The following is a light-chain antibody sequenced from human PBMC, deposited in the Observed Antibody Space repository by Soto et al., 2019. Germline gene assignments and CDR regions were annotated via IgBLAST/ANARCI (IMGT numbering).Light chain of an antibody. CDR1: QGISNY. CDR3: QRYDSAPFT. V-gene: IGKV1-27*01. J-gene: IGKJ3*01. CDR2: EAS. Sequence: DIQMTQSPSSLSASVGDRVTVTCRASQGISNYLAWYQQKPGKVPRLLIYEASILQSGVPSRFSGSGSGTDFTLTISSLQPEDVETYYCQRYDSAPFTFGPGTKVDFK.